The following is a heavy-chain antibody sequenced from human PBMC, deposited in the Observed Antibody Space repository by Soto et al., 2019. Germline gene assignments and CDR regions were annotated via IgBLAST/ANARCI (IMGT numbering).Heavy chain of an antibody. J-gene: IGHJ4*02. CDR2: IYYSGST. V-gene: IGHV4-39*01. CDR3: ARHNGGTVEYYFDY. Sequence: QLQLQESGPGLVKPSETLSLTCTVSGGSISSSSYYWGWIRQPPGKGLEWIGSIYYSGSTYYNPSLKSRVTISVDTSKNQFSLKLSSVTAADTAAYYCARHNGGTVEYYFDYWGQGTLVTVSS. CDR1: GGSISSSSYY. D-gene: IGHD4-17*01.